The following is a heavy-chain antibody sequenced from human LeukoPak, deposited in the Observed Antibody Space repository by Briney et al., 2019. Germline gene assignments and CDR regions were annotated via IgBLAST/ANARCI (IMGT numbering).Heavy chain of an antibody. J-gene: IGHJ6*03. CDR3: ARGRGRYCSSTSCETYYYYMDV. CDR1: GYTSTGYY. Sequence: EASVKVSCKASGYTSTGYYMHWVRQAPGQGLECMGWINPSSGGTNYAQKFQGRVTMTRDTSISTAYMELSRLRSDDTAVYYCARGRGRYCSSTSCETYYYYMDVWGKGTTVTVSS. V-gene: IGHV1-2*02. D-gene: IGHD2-2*01. CDR2: INPSSGGT.